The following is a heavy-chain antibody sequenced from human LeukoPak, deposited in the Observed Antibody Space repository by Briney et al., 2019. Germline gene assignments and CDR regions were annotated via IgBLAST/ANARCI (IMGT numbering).Heavy chain of an antibody. CDR3: ARGASSLPPDYYYYGMDV. Sequence: PGRSLRLSCAASGFTFSSYAMHWVRRAPGKGLEWVAVISYDGSNKYYADSVKGRFTISRDNSKNTLYLQMNSLRAEDTAVYYCARGASSLPPDYYYYGMDVWGQGTTVTVSS. CDR2: ISYDGSNK. J-gene: IGHJ6*02. D-gene: IGHD6-13*01. CDR1: GFTFSSYA. V-gene: IGHV3-30-3*01.